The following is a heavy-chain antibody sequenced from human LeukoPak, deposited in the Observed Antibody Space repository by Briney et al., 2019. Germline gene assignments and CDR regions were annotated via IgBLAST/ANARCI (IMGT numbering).Heavy chain of an antibody. V-gene: IGHV4-59*01. CDR2: IYYSGST. CDR3: ARGGIAVAVSFDY. D-gene: IGHD6-19*01. Sequence: SETLSLTCTVSGGSISSYYWSWIRQPPGRGLEWIGYIYYSGSTNSTPSLKSRVTISVDTSKLQFSLKPSSVTAADTAVYYCARGGIAVAVSFDYWGQGTLVTVSS. CDR1: GGSISSYY. J-gene: IGHJ4*02.